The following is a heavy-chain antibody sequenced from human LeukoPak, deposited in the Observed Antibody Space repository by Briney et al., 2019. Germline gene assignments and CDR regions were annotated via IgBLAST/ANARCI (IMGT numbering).Heavy chain of an antibody. CDR1: GYTFTGHY. Sequence: ASVKVSCKASGYTFTGHYLHWMRQAPGQGLEWMGRISPNSGGTNYAQRFQGRVTMTRDMSISTAYMELSRLRSDDTALYYCARATYAFDMWGQGTMVTVSS. CDR3: ARATYAFDM. V-gene: IGHV1-2*06. J-gene: IGHJ3*02. CDR2: ISPNSGGT.